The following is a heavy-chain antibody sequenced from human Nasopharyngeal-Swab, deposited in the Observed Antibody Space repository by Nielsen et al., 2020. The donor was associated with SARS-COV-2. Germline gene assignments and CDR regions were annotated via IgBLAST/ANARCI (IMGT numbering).Heavy chain of an antibody. J-gene: IGHJ6*02. CDR2: IWYDGSNK. V-gene: IGHV3-33*01. CDR1: GFTFSSYG. D-gene: IGHD6-19*01. Sequence: GGSLRLSCAASGFTFSSYGMHWVRQAPGKGLEWVAVIWYDGSNKYYADSVKGRFTISRDNSKNTLYLQMNSLRAEDTAVYYCARDGLRYSSGWHRADVWGQGTTVTVSS. CDR3: ARDGLRYSSGWHRADV.